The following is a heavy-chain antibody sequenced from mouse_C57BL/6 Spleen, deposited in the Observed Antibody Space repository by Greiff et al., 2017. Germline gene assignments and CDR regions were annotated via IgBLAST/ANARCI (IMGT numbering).Heavy chain of an antibody. J-gene: IGHJ2*01. CDR3: ARTGRLRLLFGY. CDR2: INPNNGGT. Sequence: EVQLQQSGPELVKPGASVKLSCKASGYTFTDYNMNWVKQSHGKSLEWIGYINPNNGGTSYNQKFKGTATLTVNKSSSTACMELRSLTSEDSAVYSCARTGRLRLLFGYWGQGTTLTVSS. D-gene: IGHD3-2*02. CDR1: GYTFTDYN. V-gene: IGHV1-22*01.